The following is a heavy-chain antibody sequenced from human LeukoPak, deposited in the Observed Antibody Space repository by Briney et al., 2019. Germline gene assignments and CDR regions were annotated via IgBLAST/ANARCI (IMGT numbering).Heavy chain of an antibody. CDR3: ASSSGWYYYMDV. CDR1: GFIFSSYS. D-gene: IGHD6-19*01. CDR2: ISSRSSYI. J-gene: IGHJ6*03. Sequence: GGSLTLSCAASGFIFSSYSMNWVRQARGKGLEWVSSISSRSSYIYYADLVKGRFTISRDNAKNSLYLQMNSLRAEDTAVYYCASSSGWYYYMDVWGKGTTVTISS. V-gene: IGHV3-21*01.